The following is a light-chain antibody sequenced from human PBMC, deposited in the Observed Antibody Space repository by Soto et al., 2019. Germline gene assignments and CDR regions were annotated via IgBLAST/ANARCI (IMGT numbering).Light chain of an antibody. CDR2: DAS. V-gene: IGKV3-11*01. CDR3: QQRSTWPPA. Sequence: DTVLTQSPATLSLSPGERATLSCRASQNVFSYLGWYQHKPGQAPRLLIYDASNSATGIPARFSGSGSGTDFTLTISSLEPEDSAVYYCQQRSTWPPAFGQGTKLEIK. J-gene: IGKJ2*01. CDR1: QNVFSY.